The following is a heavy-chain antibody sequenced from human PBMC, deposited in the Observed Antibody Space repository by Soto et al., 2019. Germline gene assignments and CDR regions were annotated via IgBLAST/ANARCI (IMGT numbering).Heavy chain of an antibody. V-gene: IGHV1-69*06. CDR1: GGTFSNYA. CDR2: IIPLSGTS. Sequence: QVLLVQSGAEVKKPGSSVKVSCKLSGGTFSNYAINWVRLAPGQGLEWVGGIIPLSGTSDYAQKFQGRVTITADRHRGTTITGDNSTRSEDTALYCLTRGPLYSYY. CDR3: TRGPLYSYY. J-gene: IGHJ6*01. D-gene: IGHD1-26*01.